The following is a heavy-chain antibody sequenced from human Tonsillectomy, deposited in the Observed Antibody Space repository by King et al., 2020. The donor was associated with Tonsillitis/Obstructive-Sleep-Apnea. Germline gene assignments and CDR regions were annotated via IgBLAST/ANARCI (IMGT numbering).Heavy chain of an antibody. J-gene: IGHJ4*02. CDR1: GFSLTTSGVG. Sequence: TLKESGPTLVKPTQTLTVTCTFSGFSLTTSGVGVGWIRHPPGKALEGLALIFWDDDKRYSPSLKTRLPIANDPPKNQGVLTMPNMDPVDTSTYYCALLYNLNDPFFFEHWGQGTLVTVSS. D-gene: IGHD1-1*01. V-gene: IGHV2-5*02. CDR3: ALLYNLNDPFFFEH. CDR2: IFWDDDK.